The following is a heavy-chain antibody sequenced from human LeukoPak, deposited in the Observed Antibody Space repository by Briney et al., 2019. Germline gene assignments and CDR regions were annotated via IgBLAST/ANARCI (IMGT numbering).Heavy chain of an antibody. J-gene: IGHJ4*02. CDR2: TYYRSKWYN. Sequence: SQTLSLTCAISGDSISSNSAAWNWIRQSPSRGLEWLGRTYYRSKWYNDHAVSVRSRITINPDTSKNQFSLRLNSVTPEDTAVYYCARGNGYTYGLYQFDQWGQGTLVTVSS. V-gene: IGHV6-1*01. D-gene: IGHD5-18*01. CDR3: ARGNGYTYGLYQFDQ. CDR1: GDSISSNSAA.